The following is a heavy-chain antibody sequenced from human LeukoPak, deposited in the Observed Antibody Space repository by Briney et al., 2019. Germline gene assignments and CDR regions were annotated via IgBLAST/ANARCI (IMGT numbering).Heavy chain of an antibody. CDR2: IKQDGSET. Sequence: GGSLRLSCAASGFTFSSYWMSWVRQAPGKGLEWVANIKQDGSETYYVDSVKGRFTISRDNAKNSLYLQMNSLRAEDTAVYYCARDWAVAATVPFAPWGQGTLVTVSS. CDR3: ARDWAVAATVPFAP. D-gene: IGHD6-19*01. J-gene: IGHJ5*02. CDR1: GFTFSSYW. V-gene: IGHV3-7*01.